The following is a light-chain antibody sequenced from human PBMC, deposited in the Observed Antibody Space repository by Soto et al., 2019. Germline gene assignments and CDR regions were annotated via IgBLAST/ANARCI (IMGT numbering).Light chain of an antibody. CDR1: SSDVGYYGY. V-gene: IGLV2-8*01. CDR2: EVS. CDR3: SSYAGSKHYV. J-gene: IGLJ1*01. Sequence: QSVQPAPASESGSPGQSITISCTGTSSDVGYYGYVSWYQQHPGKAPKLIIFEVSKRPSGVPDRFSGSKSGNTASLTVSGLQGEDEADYYCSSYAGSKHYVFGTGTKVTAL.